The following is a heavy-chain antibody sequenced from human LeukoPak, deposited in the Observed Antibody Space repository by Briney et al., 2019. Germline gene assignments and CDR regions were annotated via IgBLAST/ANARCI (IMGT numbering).Heavy chain of an antibody. CDR1: GGSFSGYY. J-gene: IGHJ3*02. V-gene: IGHV4-31*11. D-gene: IGHD1-1*01. CDR2: IYYSGST. Sequence: SETLSLTCAVYGGSFSGYYWSWIRQHPGKGLEWIGYIYYSGSTYYNPSLKSRVTISVDTSKNQFSLKLSSVTAADTAVYYCASAETSTWNPSGAFDIWGQGTMVTVSS. CDR3: ASAETSTWNPSGAFDI.